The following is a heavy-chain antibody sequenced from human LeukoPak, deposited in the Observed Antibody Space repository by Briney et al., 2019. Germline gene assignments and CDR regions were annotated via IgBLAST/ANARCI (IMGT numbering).Heavy chain of an antibody. J-gene: IGHJ4*02. CDR2: ISSSSSFI. CDR3: TRTLQSVRDGYKSFDS. Sequence: GRSLRLSCAASGFTFSSYSMTWVRQAPGKGLEWVSSISSSSSFIYYADSVKGRFTISRDNAKNSLFLQMNSLRAEDTAVYYCTRTLQSVRDGYKSFDSWGQGTLVTVSS. D-gene: IGHD5-24*01. V-gene: IGHV3-21*01. CDR1: GFTFSSYS.